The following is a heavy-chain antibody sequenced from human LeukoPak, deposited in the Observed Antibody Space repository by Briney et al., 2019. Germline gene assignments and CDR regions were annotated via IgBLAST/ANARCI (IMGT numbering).Heavy chain of an antibody. CDR2: INPNSGGT. CDR3: ARERSDGIVGATDSVSYYYGMDV. CDR1: GYTFTGYY. Sequence: GASVKVSCKASGYTFTGYYMHWGRQAPGQGLEWMGWINPNSGGTNYAQKFQGRVTMTRDTSISTAYMELSRLRSEDTAVYSCARERSDGIVGATDSVSYYYGMDVWGQGTTVTVSS. V-gene: IGHV1-2*02. J-gene: IGHJ6*02. D-gene: IGHD1-26*01.